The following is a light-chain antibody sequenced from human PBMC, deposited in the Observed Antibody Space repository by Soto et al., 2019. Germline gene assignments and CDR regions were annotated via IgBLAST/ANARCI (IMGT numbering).Light chain of an antibody. CDR1: QSVSNNY. CDR3: QQYGSSGT. V-gene: IGKV3-20*01. Sequence: EIVLTQSPCTLSLSPGDRATLSCRASQSVSNNYLAWYQQTPGQAHRLLIYAASNRATGISDRFSGSGSGTDFTLTISRLEAEDVAVYYCQQYGSSGTFGQGTKVEIK. J-gene: IGKJ1*01. CDR2: AAS.